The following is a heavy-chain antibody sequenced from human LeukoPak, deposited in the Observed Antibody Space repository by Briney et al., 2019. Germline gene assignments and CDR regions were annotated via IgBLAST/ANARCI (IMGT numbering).Heavy chain of an antibody. D-gene: IGHD2-15*01. V-gene: IGHV3-33*01. CDR3: ARAGVGSGLDY. Sequence: GGSLRLSCAASGFTFTSYGMHWVRQAPAKGLEWVAVIWYDGSNEDYADSVKGRFTISRDISKRTVYLQMNTLRAEDTAVYYCARAGVGSGLDYWGHGTQVTVSS. CDR2: IWYDGSNE. J-gene: IGHJ4*01. CDR1: GFTFTSYG.